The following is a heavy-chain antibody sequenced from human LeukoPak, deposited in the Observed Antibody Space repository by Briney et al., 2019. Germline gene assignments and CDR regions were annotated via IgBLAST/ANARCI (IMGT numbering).Heavy chain of an antibody. CDR1: GYTFTSYD. CDR3: ARERGPDSSGPGALDY. J-gene: IGHJ4*02. D-gene: IGHD3-22*01. CDR2: INPNSGGT. V-gene: IGHV1-2*02. Sequence: GASVKVSCKASGYTFTSYDINWVRQATGQGLEWMGWINPNSGGTNYAQKFQGRVTMTRDTSISTAYMELSRLRSDDTAVYYCARERGPDSSGPGALDYWGQGTLVTVSS.